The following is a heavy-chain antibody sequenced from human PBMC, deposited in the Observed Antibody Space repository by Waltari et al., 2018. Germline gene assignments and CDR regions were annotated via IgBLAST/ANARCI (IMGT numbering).Heavy chain of an antibody. D-gene: IGHD4-17*01. CDR2: IKRKIDGEAT. J-gene: IGHJ4*02. Sequence: EVQLVESGGGLVRPGGSLRLSCSASGFSFSNAYMSWVRQAPGKGVEWVGRIKRKIDGEATDYAAPVKGRFTISRDDSKNTLYLQMNSLKTEDTAVYYCATPTTVNYYFDYWGQGTLVTVSS. CDR1: GFSFSNAY. V-gene: IGHV3-15*01. CDR3: ATPTTVNYYFDY.